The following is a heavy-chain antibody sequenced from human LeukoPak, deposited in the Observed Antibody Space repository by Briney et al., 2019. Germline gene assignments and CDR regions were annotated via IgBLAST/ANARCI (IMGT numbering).Heavy chain of an antibody. Sequence: PGRSLRLSCAASGFTFTNYAMNWVRQAPGKGLEWVATVSYDGTDTSYADSVKGRFAIFRDNSKNTLYLQMNSLRADDTAVYYCVSHSTHFQYWGQGTLVTVSS. CDR1: GFTFTNYA. CDR2: VSYDGTDT. D-gene: IGHD5-18*01. CDR3: VSHSTHFQY. J-gene: IGHJ1*01. V-gene: IGHV3-30*09.